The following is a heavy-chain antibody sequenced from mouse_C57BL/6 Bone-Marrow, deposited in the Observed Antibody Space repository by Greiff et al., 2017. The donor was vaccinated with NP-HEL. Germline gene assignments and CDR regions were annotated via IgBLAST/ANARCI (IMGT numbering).Heavy chain of an antibody. CDR1: GCSVTDYN. D-gene: IGHD1-1*01. CDR3: AFYYYGSRCAMDY. CDR2: LNPKYGTT. V-gene: IGHV1-39*01. Sequence: VQLQQSGPELVPPGGSGKIDCKVFGCSVTDYNSNWVKQSNGQSLDWIGVLNPKYGTTSYNQKFKGKATLTVDQSSSTAYMQLNSLTSEDSAVYYCAFYYYGSRCAMDYWGQGTSVTVSS. J-gene: IGHJ4*01.